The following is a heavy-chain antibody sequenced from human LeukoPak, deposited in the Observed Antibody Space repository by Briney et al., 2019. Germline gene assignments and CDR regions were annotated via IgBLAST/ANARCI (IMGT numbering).Heavy chain of an antibody. CDR2: ISGGGGST. CDR1: RFTFSSYA. V-gene: IGHV3-23*01. D-gene: IGHD2-21*02. J-gene: IGHJ4*02. CDR3: AKGGGDSWHGFDY. Sequence: QAGGSLRLSCAASRFTFSSYAMSWVRQAPGKGLEWVSAISGGGGSTNYADSVKGRFTISRDNSKNTLYLQMNSLRAEDTALYYCAKGGGDSWHGFDYWGQGTLVTVSS.